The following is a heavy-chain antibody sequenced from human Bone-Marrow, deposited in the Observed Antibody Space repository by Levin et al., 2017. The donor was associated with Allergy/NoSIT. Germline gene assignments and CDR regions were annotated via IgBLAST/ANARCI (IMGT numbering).Heavy chain of an antibody. CDR3: ARGGGSQKGGLDV. D-gene: IGHD3-10*01. CDR2: IRSAGTYI. CDR1: GFTFSGYT. Sequence: PGESLKISCAASGFTFSGYTMHWVRQAPGKGLEWVSSIRSAGTYIHYADSVKGRFTISRDNANNSVSLEMTSLRAEDTALYYCARGGGSQKGGLDVWGQGTTVTVSS. V-gene: IGHV3-21*01. J-gene: IGHJ6*02.